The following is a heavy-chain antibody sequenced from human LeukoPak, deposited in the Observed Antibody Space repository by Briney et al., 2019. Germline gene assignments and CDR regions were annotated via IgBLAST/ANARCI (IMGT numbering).Heavy chain of an antibody. CDR1: GGSISSGSYY. CDR3: ARSRIVAVAGGSFVDY. Sequence: SQTLSLTCTVSGGSISSGSYYCSWIRQPAGKGLEWIGRIYTSGSTNYNPSLKSRVTISVDTSKNQFSLKLSSVTAADTAVYYCARSRIVAVAGGSFVDYWGQGTLVTVSS. J-gene: IGHJ4*02. CDR2: IYTSGST. D-gene: IGHD6-19*01. V-gene: IGHV4-61*02.